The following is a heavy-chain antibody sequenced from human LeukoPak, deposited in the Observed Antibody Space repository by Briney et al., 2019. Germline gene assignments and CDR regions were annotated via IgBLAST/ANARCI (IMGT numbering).Heavy chain of an antibody. J-gene: IGHJ5*02. Sequence: PGGSLRLSCAASGFIFNTYAMSWVRQAPGKGLEWVSAISDSGVSTYYADSVKGRFTISRDNSKNTLYLQMNSLRADDTAVYYCAKQDPYSSAWYPWGQGTLVTVST. V-gene: IGHV3-23*01. CDR1: GFIFNTYA. D-gene: IGHD6-19*01. CDR3: AKQDPYSSAWYP. CDR2: ISDSGVST.